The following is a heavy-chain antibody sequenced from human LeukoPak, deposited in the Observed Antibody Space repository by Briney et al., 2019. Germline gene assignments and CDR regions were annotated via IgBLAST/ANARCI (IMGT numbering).Heavy chain of an antibody. J-gene: IGHJ6*03. CDR3: AGGVGYDSSGARNYMDV. CDR1: GFTFTNHG. CDR2: ISYDGINK. V-gene: IGHV3-30*03. Sequence: GGSLRLSCEASGFTFTNHGMHWVRQAPGKWLEWVAFISYDGINKYYVDSVQGRFTIPRDNSKNIVHLQMNSLRAEDTAVYYCAGGVGYDSSGARNYMDVWGKGTTVTVSS. D-gene: IGHD3-22*01.